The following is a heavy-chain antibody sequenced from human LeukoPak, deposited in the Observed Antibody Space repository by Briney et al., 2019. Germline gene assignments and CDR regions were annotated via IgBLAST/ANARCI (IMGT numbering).Heavy chain of an antibody. CDR1: GFTFSTYS. D-gene: IGHD3-10*01. J-gene: IGHJ4*02. CDR3: ARQRNTMVRGQLDY. CDR2: INHSGST. Sequence: GSLRLSCAASGFTFSTYSTNWIRQPPGKGLEWIGEINHSGSTNYNPSLKSRVTISVDTSKNQFSLKLSSVTAADTAVYYCARQRNTMVRGQLDYWGQGILVTVSS. V-gene: IGHV4-34*01.